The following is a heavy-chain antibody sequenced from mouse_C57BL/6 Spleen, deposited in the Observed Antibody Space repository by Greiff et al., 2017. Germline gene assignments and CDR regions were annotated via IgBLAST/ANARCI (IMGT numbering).Heavy chain of an antibody. V-gene: IGHV5-16*01. J-gene: IGHJ2*01. Sequence: EVKLVESEGGLVQPGSSMKLSCTASGFTFSDYYMAWVRQVPEKGLEWVANINYDGSSTYYLDSLKSRFIISRDNAKNILYLQMSSLKSEDTATYFCAREGLRGIPFDYWGQGTTLTVSS. CDR2: INYDGSST. CDR3: AREGLRGIPFDY. CDR1: GFTFSDYY. D-gene: IGHD3-3*01.